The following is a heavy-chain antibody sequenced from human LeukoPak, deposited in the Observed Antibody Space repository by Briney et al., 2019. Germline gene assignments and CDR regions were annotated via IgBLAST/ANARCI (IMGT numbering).Heavy chain of an antibody. Sequence: GGSLRLSCAASGFTFDDYSIHWVRQPPGKGLEWVSPINKGGDRTYYADSVEGRFTISRDNSKNSLFLQMNSLKTEDTALYYCAKEVRGSSWTGFDYWGQGTLVTVSS. CDR3: AKEVRGSSWTGFDY. D-gene: IGHD6-13*01. CDR2: INKGGDRT. J-gene: IGHJ4*02. V-gene: IGHV3-43*01. CDR1: GFTFDDYS.